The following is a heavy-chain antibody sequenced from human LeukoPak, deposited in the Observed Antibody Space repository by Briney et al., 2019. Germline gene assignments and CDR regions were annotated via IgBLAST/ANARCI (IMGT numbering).Heavy chain of an antibody. V-gene: IGHV3-74*03. CDR2: ITDDATT. CDR1: GFTFSSAW. D-gene: IGHD1-26*01. CDR3: VRDGVGPDY. J-gene: IGHJ4*02. Sequence: PGGSLRLSCAASGFTFSSAWMHWVRHVPGTGLVWVSRITDDATTTYADSVRGRFTISRDNAKNSLYLQMNSLRAEDTAVYYCVRDGVGPDYWRQGSLVTVSS.